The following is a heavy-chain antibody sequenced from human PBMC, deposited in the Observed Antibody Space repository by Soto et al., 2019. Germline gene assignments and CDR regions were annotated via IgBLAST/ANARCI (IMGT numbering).Heavy chain of an antibody. D-gene: IGHD1-26*01. Sequence: EAQLVESGGGLVQPGGSLRLSCAASGFTFSSYAMHWVRQAPGKGLEYVSAISSNGGSTDYANSVKGRFTISRDNSKNTLYLQMGSLRAEDMAVYFCARDLGAYAFDIWGQGTMVTVSS. CDR1: GFTFSSYA. V-gene: IGHV3-64*01. CDR3: ARDLGAYAFDI. J-gene: IGHJ3*02. CDR2: ISSNGGST.